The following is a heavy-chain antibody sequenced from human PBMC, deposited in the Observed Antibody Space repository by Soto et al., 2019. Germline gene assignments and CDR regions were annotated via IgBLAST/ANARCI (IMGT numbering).Heavy chain of an antibody. Sequence: ASVKVSCKASGYTFTSYGISWVRQAPGQGLEWMGWISACNGNTNYAQKLQGRVTMTTDTSTSTAYMELRSLRSDDTAVYYCARGVGYCSSTSCYNPHYYYYYYMDVWGKGTTVTVSS. D-gene: IGHD2-2*02. J-gene: IGHJ6*03. V-gene: IGHV1-18*01. CDR2: ISACNGNT. CDR3: ARGVGYCSSTSCYNPHYYYYYYMDV. CDR1: GYTFTSYG.